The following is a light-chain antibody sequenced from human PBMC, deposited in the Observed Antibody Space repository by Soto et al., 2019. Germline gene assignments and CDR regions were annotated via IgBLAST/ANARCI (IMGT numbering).Light chain of an antibody. Sequence: QSVLTQPRSVSXXXGQSVTISCTGTSSDVGAYNYVSWFQQHPGKAPKLMMSDVNKRPSGVPDRFSGSKSGTTASLTISGLQAEDEADYYCCSYGGSYTLLFGGGTKLTVL. V-gene: IGLV2-11*01. J-gene: IGLJ2*01. CDR2: DVN. CDR1: SSDVGAYNY. CDR3: CSYGGSYTLL.